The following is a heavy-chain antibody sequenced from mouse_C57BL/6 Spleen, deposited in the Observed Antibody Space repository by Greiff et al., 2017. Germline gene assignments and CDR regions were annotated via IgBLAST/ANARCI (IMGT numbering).Heavy chain of an antibody. D-gene: IGHD1-1*01. CDR2: IYPGDGDT. J-gene: IGHJ2*01. CDR3: ARSLYYGSSPDY. Sequence: VKLQQSGAELVKPGASVKISCKASGYAFSSYWLNWVKQRPGKGLEWIGQIYPGDGDTNYNGTLKGKATLPEDKSSSTAYMQLSSLPSEDSAVYFCARSLYYGSSPDYWGQGTTLTVSS. V-gene: IGHV1-80*01. CDR1: GYAFSSYW.